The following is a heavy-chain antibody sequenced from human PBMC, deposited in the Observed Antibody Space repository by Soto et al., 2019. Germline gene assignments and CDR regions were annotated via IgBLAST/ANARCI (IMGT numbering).Heavy chain of an antibody. CDR3: TRAFHYDFWSGYGQYYFDY. J-gene: IGHJ4*02. Sequence: GASVKVSCKASGYTFTRYYMHWVRQAPGQGLEWMGKMNPSGGGTSYAQKFQGRVTMTRDTSTSTVYMELSSLRSEDTAVYYCTRAFHYDFWSGYGQYYFDYWGQGTLVTVSS. CDR1: GYTFTRYY. CDR2: MNPSGGGT. V-gene: IGHV1-46*01. D-gene: IGHD3-3*01.